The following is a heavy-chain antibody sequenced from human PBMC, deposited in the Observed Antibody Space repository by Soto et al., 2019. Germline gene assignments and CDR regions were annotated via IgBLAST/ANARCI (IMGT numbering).Heavy chain of an antibody. V-gene: IGHV3-23*01. D-gene: IGHD1-20*01. J-gene: IGHJ4*02. CDR2: ISGSGGST. Sequence: GGSLRLSCAASGFTFISYAMSWVRQAPGKGLEWVSAISGSGGSTYYADSVKGRFTISRDNSKNTLYLQMNSLRAEDTAVYYCAKDPNNWNLSPFDYWGQGTLVTVSS. CDR1: GFTFISYA. CDR3: AKDPNNWNLSPFDY.